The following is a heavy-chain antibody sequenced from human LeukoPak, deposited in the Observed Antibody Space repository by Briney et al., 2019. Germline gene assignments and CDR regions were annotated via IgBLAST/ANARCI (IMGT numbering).Heavy chain of an antibody. V-gene: IGHV1-24*01. CDR1: GYTLTELS. Sequence: ASVKVSCKVSGYTLTELSMHWVRQAPGKGLEWMGGFDPEDGEIIYAQKFQGRVTVTEDTSTDTAYMELSSLRSEDTAVYYCATAKSLRYYYMDVWGKGTTVTVSS. CDR2: FDPEDGEI. J-gene: IGHJ6*03. CDR3: ATAKSLRYYYMDV. D-gene: IGHD4/OR15-4a*01.